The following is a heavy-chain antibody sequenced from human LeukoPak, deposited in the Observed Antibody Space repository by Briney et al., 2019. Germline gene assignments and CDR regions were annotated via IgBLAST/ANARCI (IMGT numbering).Heavy chain of an antibody. Sequence: ASVKVSCKASGYTFSSYDINWVRQAPGQGLEWMGWINPKSGNTGTAQKFQGRVTMTRDTSISTAYMELSSLRSEDTPVYYCASPTKQEPVADQYRGSIRHYHGLDLWGQGTTVRVPS. J-gene: IGHJ6*02. CDR2: INPKSGNT. CDR3: ASPTKQEPVADQYRGSIRHYHGLDL. V-gene: IGHV1-8*01. D-gene: IGHD5-12*01. CDR1: GYTFSSYD.